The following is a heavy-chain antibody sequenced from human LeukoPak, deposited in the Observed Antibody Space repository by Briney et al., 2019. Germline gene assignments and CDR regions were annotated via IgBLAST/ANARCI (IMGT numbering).Heavy chain of an antibody. J-gene: IGHJ3*02. V-gene: IGHV1-18*01. CDR1: GYTFTDYG. CDR2: ISIFNGNT. CDR3: ARAPDFGDYENAFDI. D-gene: IGHD4-17*01. Sequence: ASVKVSCKASGYTFTDYGVGWVRQAPGQGLEWVGWISIFNGNTNYAQRLQDRVTMTTDTSTNTAYLGLRSLRSDDTAVYYCARAPDFGDYENAFDIWGQGTLVTVSS.